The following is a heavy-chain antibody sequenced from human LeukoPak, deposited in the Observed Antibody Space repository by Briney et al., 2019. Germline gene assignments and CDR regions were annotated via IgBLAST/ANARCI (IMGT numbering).Heavy chain of an antibody. CDR3: AKEAGDYGDSYYYYYMDV. Sequence: GGSLRLSCAASGFTFSSYGMHWVRQAPGKGLEWVAVIWYDGSNKYYADSVKGRFTISRDNSKNTLYLQMNSLRAEDTAVYYCAKEAGDYGDSYYYYYMDVWGKGTTVTVSS. J-gene: IGHJ6*03. CDR2: IWYDGSNK. CDR1: GFTFSSYG. V-gene: IGHV3-30*02. D-gene: IGHD4-17*01.